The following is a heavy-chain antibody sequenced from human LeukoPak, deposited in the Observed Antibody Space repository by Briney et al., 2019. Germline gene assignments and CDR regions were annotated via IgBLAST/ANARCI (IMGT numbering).Heavy chain of an antibody. Sequence: GGSLRLSCAASGFTFSKYATTWVRQAPGKGLEWVSATTASGGNTYYADSVKGRFTISRGNSKNTLYLQMNSLRAEDTAVYYCAKTPLTYYFDSSGYEFDYWGQGTLVTVSS. CDR1: GFTFSKYA. CDR3: AKTPLTYYFDSSGYEFDY. D-gene: IGHD3-22*01. J-gene: IGHJ4*02. CDR2: TTASGGNT. V-gene: IGHV3-23*01.